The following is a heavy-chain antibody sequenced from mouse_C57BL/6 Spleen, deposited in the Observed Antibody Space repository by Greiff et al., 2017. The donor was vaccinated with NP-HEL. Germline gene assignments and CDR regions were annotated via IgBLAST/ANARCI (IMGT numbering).Heavy chain of an antibody. V-gene: IGHV1-82*01. D-gene: IGHD1-1*01. CDR1: GYAFSSSW. CDR2: IYPGDGDT. Sequence: VQLQQSGPELVKPGASVKISCKASGYAFSSSWMNWVKQRPGKGLEWIGRIYPGDGDTNYNGKFKGKATLTADKSSSTAYMQLSSLTSEDSAVYFCASPSYYYGSSPWYFDVWGTGTTVTVSS. J-gene: IGHJ1*03. CDR3: ASPSYYYGSSPWYFDV.